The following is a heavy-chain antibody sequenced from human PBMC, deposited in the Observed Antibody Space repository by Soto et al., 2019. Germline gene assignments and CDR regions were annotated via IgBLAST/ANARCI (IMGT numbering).Heavy chain of an antibody. CDR3: ARVGAADGRSGWFGP. J-gene: IGHJ5*02. D-gene: IGHD6-13*01. V-gene: IGHV4-59*01. Sequence: QVQLQESGPGLVKPSETLSLTCTVSGGSISSYYWSWIRQPPGKGLEWIGYIYDSGSTNYNPSHKSRGTISVDTSKNQFSLKLSSVGAADTAVYYCARVGAADGRSGWFGPGGQGTLVTVSS. CDR2: IYDSGST. CDR1: GGSISSYY.